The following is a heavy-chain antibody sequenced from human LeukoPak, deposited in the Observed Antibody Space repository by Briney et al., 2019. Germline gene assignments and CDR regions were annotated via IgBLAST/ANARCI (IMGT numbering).Heavy chain of an antibody. CDR3: ASAGYSSSWDASDI. Sequence: PGGSLRLSCAASGFTFSSYWMSWVRQAPGKGLEWVANIKQDGSEKYYVDSVKGRFTISRDNAKNSLYLQMNSLRAEDTAVYYCASAGYSSSWDASDIWGQGTMVTVSP. D-gene: IGHD6-13*01. CDR2: IKQDGSEK. J-gene: IGHJ3*02. V-gene: IGHV3-7*01. CDR1: GFTFSSYW.